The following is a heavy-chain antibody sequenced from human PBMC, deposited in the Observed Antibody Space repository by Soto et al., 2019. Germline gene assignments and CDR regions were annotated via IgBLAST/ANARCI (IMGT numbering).Heavy chain of an antibody. CDR1: GFSLSNSGVG. V-gene: IGHV2-5*02. Sequence: QITVKESGPTLVKPTQTLTLTCTFSGFSLSNSGVGVAWIRQPPGTALEWLELIYWDDDERYRPSLRSRLTITKDTSKSQVGLTMTNVDPVDTATYFCTHKGGRGAGMDVWCQGTTVTVSS. D-gene: IGHD2-15*01. CDR2: IYWDDDE. CDR3: THKGGRGAGMDV. J-gene: IGHJ6*02.